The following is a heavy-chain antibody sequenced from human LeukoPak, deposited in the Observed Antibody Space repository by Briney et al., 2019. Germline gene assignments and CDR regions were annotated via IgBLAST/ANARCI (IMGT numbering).Heavy chain of an antibody. D-gene: IGHD2-8*02. CDR3: ARDRVVYAITSTDFDY. Sequence: GGSLRLSCAASGFTFSSYSMNWARQAPGKGLEWVSSISSSSSYIYYADSVKGRFTISRDNAKNSLYLQMNSLRAEDTAVYYCARDRVVYAITSTDFDYWGQGTLVTVSS. CDR1: GFTFSSYS. V-gene: IGHV3-21*01. CDR2: ISSSSSYI. J-gene: IGHJ4*02.